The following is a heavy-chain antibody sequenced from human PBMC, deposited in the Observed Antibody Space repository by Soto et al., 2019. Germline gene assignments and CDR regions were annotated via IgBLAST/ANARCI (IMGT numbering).Heavy chain of an antibody. CDR2: INPNSGGT. CDR3: ARVAVAARPRWYNWFDP. J-gene: IGHJ5*02. CDR1: GFTFTGHY. D-gene: IGHD2-15*01. V-gene: IGHV1-2*02. Sequence: QVQLEQSGAEVKKPGASVKVSCKASGFTFTGHYIHWVRQAPGQGLEWMGWINPNSGGTSYAQKFQGRVTMTRSASLSTDYLELSSLRSEDTAVYYCARVAVAARPRWYNWFDPWGQGTLVTVSS.